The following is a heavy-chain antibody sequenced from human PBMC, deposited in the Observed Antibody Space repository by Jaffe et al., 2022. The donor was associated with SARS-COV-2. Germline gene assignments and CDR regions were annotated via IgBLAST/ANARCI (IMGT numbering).Heavy chain of an antibody. CDR1: GYTFTSYY. D-gene: IGHD1-26*01. CDR3: ARTSGRRELPSPDAFDI. CDR2: INPSGGST. V-gene: IGHV1-46*01. Sequence: QVQLVQSGAEVKKPGASVKVSCKASGYTFTSYYMHWVRQAPGQGLEWMGIINPSGGSTSYAQKFQGRVTMTRDTSTSTVYMELSSLRSEDTAVYYCARTSGRRELPSPDAFDIWGQGTMVTVSS. J-gene: IGHJ3*02.